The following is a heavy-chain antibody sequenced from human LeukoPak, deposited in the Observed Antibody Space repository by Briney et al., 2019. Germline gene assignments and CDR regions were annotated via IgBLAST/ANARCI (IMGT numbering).Heavy chain of an antibody. J-gene: IGHJ5*02. CDR2: ISYDGSSE. CDR3: ASTNYRGGSTGYNWFDP. Sequence: PGGSLRLSRAASGFTLSNYAMHWVRQAPGKGLEWVAVISYDGSSESYPDSVKGRFTISRDNSKNMLYLQMNSLRGEDTAVYYCASTNYRGGSTGYNWFDPWGQGTLVTVSS. CDR1: GFTLSNYA. D-gene: IGHD1-26*01. V-gene: IGHV3-30-3*01.